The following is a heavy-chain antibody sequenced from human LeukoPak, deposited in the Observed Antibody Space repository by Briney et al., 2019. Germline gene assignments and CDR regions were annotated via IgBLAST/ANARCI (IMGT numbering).Heavy chain of an antibody. D-gene: IGHD1-26*01. Sequence: GGSLRLSCAASGFTFSGYWMSWVRQAPGKGLEWVANIKQDGSEKYYVDSVKGRFTISRDNAKNSLYLQMNSLRAEDTAVYYCARDRYRHYWGQGTLVTVSS. CDR3: ARDRYRHY. J-gene: IGHJ4*02. CDR1: GFTFSGYW. V-gene: IGHV3-7*03. CDR2: IKQDGSEK.